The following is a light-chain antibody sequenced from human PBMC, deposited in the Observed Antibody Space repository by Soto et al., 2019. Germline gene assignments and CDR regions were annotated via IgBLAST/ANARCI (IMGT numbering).Light chain of an antibody. CDR3: QQYNQWPIT. CDR1: QSLYTN. V-gene: IGKV3-15*01. Sequence: EMVLTQSPATHSVSPLERATLSFRASQSLYTNLAWYQQKPGQTPRVLIYAASTRATGIPGRFTGIGSGTEFTLTISSLQSEDFAVYYCQQYNQWPITFGQGTRLEIK. J-gene: IGKJ5*01. CDR2: AAS.